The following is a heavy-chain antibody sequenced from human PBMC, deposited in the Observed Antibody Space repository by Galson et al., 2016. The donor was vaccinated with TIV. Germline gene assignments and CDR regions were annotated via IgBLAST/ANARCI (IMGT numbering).Heavy chain of an antibody. CDR1: GFTFKNFA. D-gene: IGHD3-9*01. CDR2: ISGSGVTT. V-gene: IGHV3-23*01. Sequence: SLRLSCAASGFTFKNFAMAWVRQCPGKGLEWVSGISGSGVTTYYADPVKGRLTLSRDNFKSTLHLQMSSLTVADTAIYFCVKGDNCDSPSMTFHYWGQGTLVTVSS. CDR3: VKGDNCDSPSMTFHY. J-gene: IGHJ1*01.